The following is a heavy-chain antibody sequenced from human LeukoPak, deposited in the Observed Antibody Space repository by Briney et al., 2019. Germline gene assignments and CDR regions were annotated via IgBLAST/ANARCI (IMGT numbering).Heavy chain of an antibody. Sequence: PGGSLRLSRVVSGFTFTKYWMQWVRQVPGKGLVWVARMNSDGTSIIHADSVKGRFTISRDNAENTLYLQMNSLRPEDTALYYCARSQSGVFDVWGQGTMVIVSS. J-gene: IGHJ3*01. D-gene: IGHD2-15*01. CDR1: GFTFTKYW. CDR3: ARSQSGVFDV. V-gene: IGHV3-74*01. CDR2: MNSDGTSI.